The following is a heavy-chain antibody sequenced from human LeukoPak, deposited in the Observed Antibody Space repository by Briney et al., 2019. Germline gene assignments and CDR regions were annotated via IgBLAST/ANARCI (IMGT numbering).Heavy chain of an antibody. CDR2: ITNDGSST. CDR3: AKDSDYGDPLGYFDY. J-gene: IGHJ4*02. Sequence: GGSLRLSCAASGLTFSSHWMHWVRQAPGKGLVWVSRITNDGSSTTYADSVKGRFTISRDNSKNTLYLQMNSLRAEDTAVYYCAKDSDYGDPLGYFDYWGQGTLVTVSS. D-gene: IGHD4-17*01. V-gene: IGHV3-74*01. CDR1: GLTFSSHW.